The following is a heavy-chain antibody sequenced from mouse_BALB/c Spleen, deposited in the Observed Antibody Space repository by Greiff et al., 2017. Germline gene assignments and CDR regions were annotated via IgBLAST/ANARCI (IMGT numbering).Heavy chain of an antibody. Sequence: EVQLQQSGAELVRSGASVKLSCTASGFNIKDYYMHWVKQRPEQGLEWIGWIDPENGDTEYAPKFQGKATMTADTSSNTAYLQLSSLTSEDTAVYYCHALLTLDYWGQGTTLTVSS. CDR3: HALLTLDY. J-gene: IGHJ2*01. D-gene: IGHD4-1*01. CDR2: IDPENGDT. V-gene: IGHV14-4*02. CDR1: GFNIKDYY.